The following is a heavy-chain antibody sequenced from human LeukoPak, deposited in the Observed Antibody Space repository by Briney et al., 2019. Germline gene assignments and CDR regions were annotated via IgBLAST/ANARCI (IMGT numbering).Heavy chain of an antibody. D-gene: IGHD3-22*01. CDR1: GFTFSNAW. Sequence: GGSLRLSCAASGFTFSNAWMNWVRQAPGKGLEWVGRIKSKTDGGTTDYAAPVKGRFTISRDDSKNTLYLQMNSLKTEDTAVYYCTTRYTADSSGYYYDYWGQGTLATVSS. J-gene: IGHJ4*02. CDR3: TTRYTADSSGYYYDY. CDR2: IKSKTDGGTT. V-gene: IGHV3-15*07.